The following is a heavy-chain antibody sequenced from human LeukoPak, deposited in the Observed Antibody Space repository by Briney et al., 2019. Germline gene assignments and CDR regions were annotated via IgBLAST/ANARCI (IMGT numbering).Heavy chain of an antibody. CDR3: VQSPYYYYYYYMDV. J-gene: IGHJ6*03. Sequence: GGSLRLSCAACGFTFSSYDMHWVRQATGKGLEWVSAIGTAGDTYYPGSVKGQFTISRENAKNSLYLQMNSLRAGDTAVYYCVQSPYYYYYYYMDVWGKGTTVTVSS. V-gene: IGHV3-13*03. CDR2: IGTAGDT. CDR1: GFTFSSYD.